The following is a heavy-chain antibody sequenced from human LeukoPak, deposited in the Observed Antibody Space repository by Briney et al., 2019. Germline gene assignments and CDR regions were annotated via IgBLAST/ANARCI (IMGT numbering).Heavy chain of an antibody. J-gene: IGHJ4*02. V-gene: IGHV3-23*01. CDR3: AKGPYGDYVLGYYFDY. Sequence: GGSLRLSCAASGFTFSSYAMSWVRQAPGKGLEWVSAISGSGGSTYYAASVKGRFTISRDNSKNTLYLQMNSLRAEDTAVYYCAKGPYGDYVLGYYFDYWGQGTLVTVSS. D-gene: IGHD4-17*01. CDR2: ISGSGGST. CDR1: GFTFSSYA.